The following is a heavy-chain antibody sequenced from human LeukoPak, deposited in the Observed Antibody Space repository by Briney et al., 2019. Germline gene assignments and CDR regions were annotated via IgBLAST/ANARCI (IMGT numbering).Heavy chain of an antibody. CDR2: IYPGDSDT. CDR3: ARSRYSSSWYYAFDI. CDR1: GYSFTSYW. J-gene: IGHJ3*02. Sequence: GESLKISCKGSGYSFTSYWIGWVRQMPGKGLEWMGIIYPGDSDTRYSPSFQGQVTISADKSISTAYLQWSSLKASDAAMYYCARSRYSSSWYYAFDIWGQGTMVTVSS. D-gene: IGHD6-13*01. V-gene: IGHV5-51*01.